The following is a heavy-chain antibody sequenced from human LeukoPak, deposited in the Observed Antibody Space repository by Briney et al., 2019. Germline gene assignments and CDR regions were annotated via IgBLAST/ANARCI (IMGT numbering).Heavy chain of an antibody. J-gene: IGHJ6*03. CDR2: INPSGGST. Sequence: GASVKVSCKASGYTFTSYYMHWVRQAPGQGLEWMGIINPSGGSTSYAQKFQGRVTMTRDMSTSTVYMELSSLRSEDTAVYYCARDRYYYGSGSQTNYYYMDVWGKGTTVTVSS. D-gene: IGHD3-10*01. CDR1: GYTFTSYY. V-gene: IGHV1-46*01. CDR3: ARDRYYYGSGSQTNYYYMDV.